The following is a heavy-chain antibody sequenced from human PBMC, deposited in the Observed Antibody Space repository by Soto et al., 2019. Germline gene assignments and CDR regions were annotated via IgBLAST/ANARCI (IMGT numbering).Heavy chain of an antibody. CDR2: ISGGVGTT. CDR1: GFTFSNYA. Sequence: GVTLSLSCSASGFTFSNYAMTWVRQAPGQGLEWVSSISGGVGTTYYADSVKGRFTISRDNSKNTLYLQMNSLRAEDTAVYFCGKDREYSTHWYTGDCWGTGKLVTVSS. D-gene: IGHD6-6*01. CDR3: GKDREYSTHWYTGDC. J-gene: IGHJ4*02. V-gene: IGHV3-23*01.